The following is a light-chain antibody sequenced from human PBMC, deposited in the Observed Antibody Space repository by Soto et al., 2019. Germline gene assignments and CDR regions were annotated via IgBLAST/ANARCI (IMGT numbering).Light chain of an antibody. V-gene: IGKV1-5*03. CDR1: QSTSSY. Sequence: DIQMTQSPSTLSASVGDRVTITCRASQSTSSYLAWYQQKPGKAPKLLIYQASSLENGVPSRFSGSGSGTEFIPTISSLQPDDFATYYCQQYSSHSTFGQGTKVDI. CDR3: QQYSSHST. J-gene: IGKJ1*01. CDR2: QAS.